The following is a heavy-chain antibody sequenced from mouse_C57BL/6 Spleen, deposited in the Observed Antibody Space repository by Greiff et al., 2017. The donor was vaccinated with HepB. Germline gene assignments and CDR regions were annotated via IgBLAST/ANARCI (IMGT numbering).Heavy chain of an antibody. V-gene: IGHV1-55*01. J-gene: IGHJ2*01. CDR2: IYPGSGST. CDR1: GYTFTSYW. CDR3: ARGDYGYYFDY. D-gene: IGHD1-1*01. Sequence: QVHVKQSGAELVKPGASVKMSCKASGYTFTSYWITWVKQRPGQGLEWIGDIYPGSGSTNYNEKFKSKATLTVDKPSSTAYMQLSSLTSEDSAVYYCARGDYGYYFDYWGQGTTLTVSS.